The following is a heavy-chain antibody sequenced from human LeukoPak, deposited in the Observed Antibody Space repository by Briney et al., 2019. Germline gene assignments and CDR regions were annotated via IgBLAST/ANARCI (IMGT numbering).Heavy chain of an antibody. CDR2: INPSGGST. Sequence: ASVKVSCKASGYTFTNYYMHWVRQAPGQGLEWMGIINPSGGSTSYAQKFQGRVTMTRDTSISTAYMELSRLRSDDTAVYYCARDYYDFWSGLYYYYYGMDVWGQGTTVTVSS. J-gene: IGHJ6*02. D-gene: IGHD3-3*01. CDR3: ARDYYDFWSGLYYYYYGMDV. CDR1: GYTFTNYY. V-gene: IGHV1-46*01.